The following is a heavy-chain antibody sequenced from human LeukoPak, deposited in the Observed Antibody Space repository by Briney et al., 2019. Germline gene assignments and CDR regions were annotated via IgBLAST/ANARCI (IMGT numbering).Heavy chain of an antibody. CDR1: GGSISSSSYY. CDR3: ARQDGGDYYYYYMDV. J-gene: IGHJ6*03. Sequence: PSETLSLTCTVSGGSISSSSYYWGWIRQPPGKGLEWIGSIYYSGSTYYNPSLKSRVTISVDTSKNQFSLKLSSVTAADTAVYHCARQDGGDYYYYYMDVWGKGTTVTVSS. CDR2: IYYSGST. V-gene: IGHV4-39*01.